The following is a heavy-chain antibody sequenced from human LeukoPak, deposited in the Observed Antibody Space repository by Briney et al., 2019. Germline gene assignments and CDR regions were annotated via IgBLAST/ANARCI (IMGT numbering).Heavy chain of an antibody. Sequence: ASVKVSCKASGYTFTSYDINWVRQATGQGLEWMGWMNPNSGNTGYAQKFQGRVTMTRNTSISTVYMELSSLRSEDTAVYYCTKEGWGSESYIDAFDIWGQGTMVTVSS. J-gene: IGHJ3*02. CDR1: GYTFTSYD. CDR2: MNPNSGNT. V-gene: IGHV1-8*01. CDR3: TKEGWGSESYIDAFDI. D-gene: IGHD3-10*01.